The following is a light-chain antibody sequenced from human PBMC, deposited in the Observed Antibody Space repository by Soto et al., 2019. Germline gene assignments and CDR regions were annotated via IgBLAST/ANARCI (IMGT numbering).Light chain of an antibody. CDR2: DAS. Sequence: DIHMTQSPSSLSVSVGDRVTITCRTSQNINAWLAWYQQRPGQAPKLLIYDASTVQSGVPSRFSGSGSGTEFTLTISRLEPEDFAVYYCQQYGNSPITFGQGTRLEIK. V-gene: IGKV1-5*01. CDR1: QNINAW. J-gene: IGKJ5*01. CDR3: QQYGNSPIT.